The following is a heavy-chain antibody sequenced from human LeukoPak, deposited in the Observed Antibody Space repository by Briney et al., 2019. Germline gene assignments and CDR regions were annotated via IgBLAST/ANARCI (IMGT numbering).Heavy chain of an antibody. CDR1: GFTVSSNY. Sequence: PGRSLRLSCAASGFTVSSNYMSWVRQAPGKGLEWVSVIYSGGTTYYADSVKGRFTISRDNSKNTLYLQMNSLRAEDTAVYYCAKERDDSSGYYPAGDFQHWGQGALVTVSS. D-gene: IGHD3-22*01. CDR3: AKERDDSSGYYPAGDFQH. J-gene: IGHJ1*01. CDR2: IYSGGTT. V-gene: IGHV3-66*01.